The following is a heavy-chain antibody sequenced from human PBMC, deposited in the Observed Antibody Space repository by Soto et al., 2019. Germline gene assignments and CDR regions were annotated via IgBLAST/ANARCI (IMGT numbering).Heavy chain of an antibody. CDR2: ISSSSENI. CDR1: GFSFRDHS. J-gene: IGHJ4*01. D-gene: IGHD2-21*02. V-gene: IGHV3-48*02. CDR3: ARLPKGSVVTG. Sequence: GSLRLSCVGSGFSFRDHSMNGVRQPPGKGLQWISYISSSSENIYYADSVKGRFTVSRDNAKNTLFLQMNSLRDDDSAIYYCARLPKGSVVTGWGQGSLVTVSS.